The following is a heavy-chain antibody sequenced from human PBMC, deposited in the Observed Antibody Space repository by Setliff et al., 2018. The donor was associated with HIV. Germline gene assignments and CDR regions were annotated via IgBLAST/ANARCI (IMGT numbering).Heavy chain of an antibody. V-gene: IGHV4-39*07. CDR3: ARGGGTIIGANFDY. D-gene: IGHD3-3*01. J-gene: IGHJ4*02. CDR2: LYYSGTT. CDR1: GGSISSSNYY. Sequence: ETLSLTCTVSGGSISSSNYYWGWIRQPPGKGLEWIGTLYYSGTTFYNPSLKSRVTISVDTSKNQFSLKLNSVTAADTAVYYCARGGGTIIGANFDYWGQGTLVTVSS.